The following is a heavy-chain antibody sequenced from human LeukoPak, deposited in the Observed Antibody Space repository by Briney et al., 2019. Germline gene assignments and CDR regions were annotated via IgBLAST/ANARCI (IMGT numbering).Heavy chain of an antibody. J-gene: IGHJ3*02. CDR2: INYSGVT. CDR1: DDSITSTLFY. V-gene: IGHV4-39*07. CDR3: ARPIRYYYGSGSLGTKNPDDAFDI. D-gene: IGHD3-10*01. Sequence: SETLSLTCTVSDDSITSTLFYWVWIRQPPGKGLESIGTINYSGVTYYNPSLKSRVTMSMDTSKNQFSLKLSSVTAADTAVYYCARPIRYYYGSGSLGTKNPDDAFDIWGQGTMVTVSS.